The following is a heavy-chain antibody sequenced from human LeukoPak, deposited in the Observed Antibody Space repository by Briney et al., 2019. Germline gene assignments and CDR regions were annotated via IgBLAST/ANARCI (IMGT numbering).Heavy chain of an antibody. J-gene: IGHJ3*02. CDR3: ARGLVEERYYDSSGYDAFDI. Sequence: SVKVSCKASGGTFSSYAISWVRQAPGQGLERMGGIIPIFGTANYAQKFQGRVTITADESTSTAYMELSSLRSEDTAVYYCARGLVEERYYDSSGYDAFDIWGQGTMVTVSS. CDR2: IIPIFGTA. D-gene: IGHD3-22*01. CDR1: GGTFSSYA. V-gene: IGHV1-69*13.